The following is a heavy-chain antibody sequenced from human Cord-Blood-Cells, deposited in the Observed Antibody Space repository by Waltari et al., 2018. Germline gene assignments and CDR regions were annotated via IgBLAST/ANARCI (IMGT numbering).Heavy chain of an antibody. V-gene: IGHV4-30-4*01. CDR2: IYYSGST. CDR3: ARGLGGAAAGTVDAFDI. D-gene: IGHD6-13*01. CDR1: GGSISSGDYY. J-gene: IGHJ3*02. Sequence: QVQLQESGPGLVKPSQTLSLTCTVPGGSISSGDYYWSWIRQPPGKGLEWIGYIYYSGSTYYNPSLKSRVTISVDTSKNQFSLKLSSVTAADTAVYYCARGLGGAAAGTVDAFDIWGQGTMVTVSS.